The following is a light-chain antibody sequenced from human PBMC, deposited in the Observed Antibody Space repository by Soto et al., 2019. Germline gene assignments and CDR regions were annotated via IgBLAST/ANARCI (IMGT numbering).Light chain of an antibody. Sequence: QSALTQPASVSASPGQSITISCTGTSSDIGAYDYVSWYQQHPGKAPKLMIYEVSHRPSGISHRFSASKSGNTASLTISGLQAEDEADYYCSPYTTRGTLNYVFGSGTKVTVL. CDR1: SSDIGAYDY. J-gene: IGLJ1*01. V-gene: IGLV2-14*01. CDR2: EVS. CDR3: SPYTTRGTLNYV.